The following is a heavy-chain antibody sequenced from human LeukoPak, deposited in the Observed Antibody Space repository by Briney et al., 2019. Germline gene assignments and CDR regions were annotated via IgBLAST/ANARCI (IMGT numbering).Heavy chain of an antibody. V-gene: IGHV4-4*07. Sequence: SETRSLTCTVSGGSISSYYWSWIRQPAGKGLEWIGRIYTSGSTNYNPSLKSRVTMSVDTSKNQFSLKLSSVTAADTAVYYCARGVRQSGQQLYYYYYYMDVWGKGTTVTVSS. CDR2: IYTSGST. D-gene: IGHD6-13*01. CDR1: GGSISSYY. CDR3: ARGVRQSGQQLYYYYYYMDV. J-gene: IGHJ6*03.